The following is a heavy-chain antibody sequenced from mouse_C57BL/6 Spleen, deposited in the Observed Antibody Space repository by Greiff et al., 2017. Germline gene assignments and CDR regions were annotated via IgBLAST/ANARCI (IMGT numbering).Heavy chain of an antibody. V-gene: IGHV1-76*01. CDR2: IYPGSGNT. D-gene: IGHD2-3*01. CDR3: ARVGWLLSYYYAMDY. Sequence: QVQLQQSGAELVRPGASVKLSCKASGYTFTDYYINWVKQRPGQGLEWIARIYPGSGNTYYNEKFKGKATLTAEKSSGTAYMQLSSLTSEDSAVYFWARVGWLLSYYYAMDYWGQGTSVTVSS. CDR1: GYTFTDYY. J-gene: IGHJ4*01.